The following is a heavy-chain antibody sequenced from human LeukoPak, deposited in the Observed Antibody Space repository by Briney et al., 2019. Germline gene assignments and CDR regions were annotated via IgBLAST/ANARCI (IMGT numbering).Heavy chain of an antibody. CDR3: ARRRSGGFWFDP. J-gene: IGHJ5*02. CDR2: IIPIFGTA. D-gene: IGHD2-15*01. CDR1: GGTFSSYA. Sequence: SVKVSCKASGGTFSSYAISWVRQAPGQGPEWIGGIIPIFGTANYAQKFQGRVTITTDESTSTAYMELSSLRSEDTAVYYGARRRSGGFWFDPWGQGTLVTVSS. V-gene: IGHV1-69*05.